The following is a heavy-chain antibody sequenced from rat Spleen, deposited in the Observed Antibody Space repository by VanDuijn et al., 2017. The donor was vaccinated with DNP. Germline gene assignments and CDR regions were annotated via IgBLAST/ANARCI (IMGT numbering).Heavy chain of an antibody. Sequence: EVQLVESGGGLVQPGRSLKLSCAASGFTFSDYTMAWVRQAPKKGLEWVATISYDGSTTYYRDSVKGRFTISRDNAKHTLYLQMDSLRSEDTATYYCATSPGPNWFAYWGQGTLVTVSS. CDR2: ISYDGSTT. CDR1: GFTFSDYT. V-gene: IGHV5-7*01. CDR3: ATSPGPNWFAY. J-gene: IGHJ3*01. D-gene: IGHD1-4*01.